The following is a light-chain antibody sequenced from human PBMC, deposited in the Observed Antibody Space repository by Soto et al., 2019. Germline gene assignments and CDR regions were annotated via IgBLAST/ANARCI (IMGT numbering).Light chain of an antibody. J-gene: IGLJ1*01. CDR3: NSFTSDSAYV. CDR2: DVS. CDR1: SSDVGAYNR. V-gene: IGLV2-14*01. Sequence: QSVLTQPDSVSGSPGQSISISCTGTSSDVGAYNRVSWYQQHPGKAPKLMIYDVSSRPSGVSNRFSGSKSGNTASLTISGLQAEDEADYYCNSFTSDSAYVFGTGTKVTVL.